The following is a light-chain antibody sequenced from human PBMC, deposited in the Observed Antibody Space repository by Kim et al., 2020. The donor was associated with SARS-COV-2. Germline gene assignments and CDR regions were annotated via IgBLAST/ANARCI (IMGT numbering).Light chain of an antibody. CDR3: QQYYSTPPYT. CDR1: QSVLYSSNNKNY. CDR2: WAS. V-gene: IGKV4-1*01. Sequence: APINCKSSQSVLYSSNNKNYLAWYQQKPGQPPKLLIYWASTRESGVPDRFSGSGSGTDFTLTISSLQAEDVAVYYCQQYYSTPPYTFGQGTKLEIK. J-gene: IGKJ2*01.